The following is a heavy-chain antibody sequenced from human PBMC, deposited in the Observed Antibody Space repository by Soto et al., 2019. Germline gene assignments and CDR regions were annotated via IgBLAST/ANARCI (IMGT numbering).Heavy chain of an antibody. CDR1: GFTFSDYY. CDR3: ARRAAAGRSFDY. V-gene: IGHV3-11*01. J-gene: IGHJ4*02. CDR2: ISSSGNSI. D-gene: IGHD6-13*01. Sequence: GGSLSLSCAASGFTFSDYYMTWIRQAPGKGLEWVSYISSSGNSIYYADSVRGRFTVSRDNAKNSLFLQTNSLRAEVTAVYYCARRAAAGRSFDYWGLGTLVTVSS.